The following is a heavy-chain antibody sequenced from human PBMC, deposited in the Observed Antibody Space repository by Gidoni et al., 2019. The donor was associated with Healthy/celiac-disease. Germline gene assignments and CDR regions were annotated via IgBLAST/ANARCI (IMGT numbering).Heavy chain of an antibody. CDR1: GFPFSSYA. J-gene: IGHJ4*02. V-gene: IGHV3-23*01. CDR3: AKDQSIAGAVVDY. Sequence: EGQLLESGGGLVQPGGSLRLSCSASGFPFSSYAMSWVRQAPGKGLEWVSAISGSGGSTYYADSVKGRFTISRDNSKNTLYLQMNSLRAEDTAVYYCAKDQSIAGAVVDYWGQGTLVTVSS. D-gene: IGHD6-6*01. CDR2: ISGSGGST.